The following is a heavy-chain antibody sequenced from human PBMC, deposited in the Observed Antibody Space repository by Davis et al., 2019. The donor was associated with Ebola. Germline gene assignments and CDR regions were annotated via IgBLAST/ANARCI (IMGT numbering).Heavy chain of an antibody. CDR2: ISSSSSYI. Sequence: GGSLRLSCAASGFTFSSYSMNWVRQAPGKGLEWVSSISSSSSYIYYADSVKGRFTISRDNSKNTLYLQMNSLRAEDTAVYYCASLWATPCMDVWGQGTTVTVSS. D-gene: IGHD5-24*01. J-gene: IGHJ6*02. CDR1: GFTFSSYS. V-gene: IGHV3-21*04. CDR3: ASLWATPCMDV.